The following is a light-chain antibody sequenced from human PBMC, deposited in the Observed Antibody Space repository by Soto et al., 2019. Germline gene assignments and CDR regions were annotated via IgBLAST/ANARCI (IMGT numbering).Light chain of an antibody. V-gene: IGLV1-47*01. CDR3: AAWAGWMSRYG. J-gene: IGLJ1*01. CDR2: RND. Sequence: QSALAQPPSASGTPGQGVAISCSGSSSNIGSNYVYWYQQLPGTAPKLLICRNDQRPSGVPDRFSGSKSGPSASLALSGLRSEDEADYYCAAWAGWMSRYGFRTWTKVNVL. CDR1: SSNIGSNY.